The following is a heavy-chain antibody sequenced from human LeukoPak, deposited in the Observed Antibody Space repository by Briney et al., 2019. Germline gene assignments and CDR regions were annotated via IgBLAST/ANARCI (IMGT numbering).Heavy chain of an antibody. Sequence: PGGSLRLSCAASGFTFSSHWMHWVRQAPGKGLVWVSRINFDGSSTSYADSVKGRFTISRDNAKNTLYLQMNSLRAEDTAVYYCAREGGGWYLDYWGQGTLVTVSS. V-gene: IGHV3-74*01. CDR3: AREGGGWYLDY. J-gene: IGHJ4*02. D-gene: IGHD6-19*01. CDR2: INFDGSST. CDR1: GFTFSSHW.